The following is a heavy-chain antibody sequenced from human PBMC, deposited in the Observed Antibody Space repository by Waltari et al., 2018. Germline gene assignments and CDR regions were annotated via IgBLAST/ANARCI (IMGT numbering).Heavy chain of an antibody. J-gene: IGHJ6*02. CDR2: ISYDGSNK. CDR3: ARPLKLGKTWIQLWPSGTPYGMDV. D-gene: IGHD5-18*01. Sequence: GFTFSSYAMHWVRQAPGKGLEWVAVISYDGSNKYYADSVKGRFTISRDNSKNTLYLQMNSLRAEDTAVYYCARPLKLGKTWIQLWPSGTPYGMDVWGQGTTVTVSS. V-gene: IGHV3-30*01. CDR1: GFTFSSYA.